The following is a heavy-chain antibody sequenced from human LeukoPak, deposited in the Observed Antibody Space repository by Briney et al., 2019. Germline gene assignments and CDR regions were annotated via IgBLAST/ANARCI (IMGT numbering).Heavy chain of an antibody. Sequence: GGSLRLSCAASGFSLSSYSMNWVRQAPARGLEWVSSIRGGGEKFYADFVRGRFTLSRDDSTNTVYLQLNNLRVEDTAIYYCAKANWISDADAVWWGQGTLVTVSS. CDR3: AKANWISDADAVW. V-gene: IGHV3-23*01. CDR1: GFSLSSYS. J-gene: IGHJ4*02. CDR2: IRGGGEK. D-gene: IGHD2-2*03.